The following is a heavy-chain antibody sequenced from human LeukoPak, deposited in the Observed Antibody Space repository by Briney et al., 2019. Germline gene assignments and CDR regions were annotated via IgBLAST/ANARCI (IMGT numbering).Heavy chain of an antibody. J-gene: IGHJ4*02. CDR3: AREGMYYDILTGYYDY. V-gene: IGHV3-7*01. Sequence: GGSLRLSCAASGFTFSSYWMSWVRQAPGKGLEWVANIKQDGSEKYYVDSVKGRFTISRDNAKNSLYLQMNSLRAEDTAVYYCAREGMYYDILTGYYDYWGQGTLVTVSS. CDR2: IKQDGSEK. CDR1: GFTFSSYW. D-gene: IGHD3-9*01.